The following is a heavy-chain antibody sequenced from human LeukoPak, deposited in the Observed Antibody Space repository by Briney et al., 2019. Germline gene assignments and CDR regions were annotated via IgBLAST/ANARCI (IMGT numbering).Heavy chain of an antibody. CDR1: GFTFTNAW. V-gene: IGHV3-15*01. CDR3: TTGFAPIDF. J-gene: IGHJ4*02. CDR2: IKSKSDGGTI. Sequence: GGSLRLSCTVSGFTFTNAWMSWVRQGPGKGLEWVGRIKSKSDGGTIDYAAPVKGRFSVSRDDSRNTLYLQMNSLKTEDTAVYYCTTGFAPIDFWGQGTLVTVSS.